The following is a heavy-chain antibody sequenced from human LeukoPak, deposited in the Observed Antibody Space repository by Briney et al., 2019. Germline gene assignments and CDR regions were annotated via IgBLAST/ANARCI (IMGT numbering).Heavy chain of an antibody. CDR1: GFTFSSYS. Sequence: PGGSLRLSCAASGFTFSSYSMNWVRQAPGKGLEWVSSISSSSSYICYADSVKGRFTISRDNAKNSLYLQMNSLRAEDTAVYYCARVDYESDAFDIWGQGTMVTVSS. J-gene: IGHJ3*02. D-gene: IGHD4-17*01. V-gene: IGHV3-21*01. CDR3: ARVDYESDAFDI. CDR2: ISSSSSYI.